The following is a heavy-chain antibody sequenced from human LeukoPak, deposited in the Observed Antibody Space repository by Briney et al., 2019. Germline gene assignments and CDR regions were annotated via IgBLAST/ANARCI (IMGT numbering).Heavy chain of an antibody. CDR3: ANLPYNWNEYFDDY. V-gene: IGHV3-30*02. Sequence: PGGSLRLSCAASGFTFTNYGMHWVRQAPGKGLEWVAYIASDGNYRDYVDSVRGRFTVSRDNSKNTLYLQMDSLRAEDPAVYYCANLPYNWNEYFDDYWGQGTLVTVPS. CDR2: IASDGNYR. CDR1: GFTFTNYG. D-gene: IGHD1-1*01. J-gene: IGHJ4*02.